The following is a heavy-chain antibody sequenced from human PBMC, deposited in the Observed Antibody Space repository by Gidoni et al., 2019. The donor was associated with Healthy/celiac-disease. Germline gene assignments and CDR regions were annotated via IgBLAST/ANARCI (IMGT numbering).Heavy chain of an antibody. J-gene: IGHJ4*02. CDR3: ARGVDTAMVTFDY. CDR2: IYRGGST. D-gene: IGHD5-18*01. Sequence: EVQLVESGGGLVQPGGSLRLSCAASGFTVSSNYMSWVRQAPGKGLEWVSVIYRGGSTYYADSVKGRFTISRDNSKNTLYLQMNSLRAEDTAVYYCARGVDTAMVTFDYWGQGTLVTVSS. CDR1: GFTVSSNY. V-gene: IGHV3-66*02.